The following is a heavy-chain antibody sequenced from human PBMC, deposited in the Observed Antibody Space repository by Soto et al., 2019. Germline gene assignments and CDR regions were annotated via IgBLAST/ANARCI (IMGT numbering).Heavy chain of an antibody. J-gene: IGHJ4*02. CDR2: IYYSGST. Sequence: SETLSLTCTVSGGSVSSGSYYWSWIRQPPGKGLEWIGYIYYSGSTNYNPSLKSRVTISVDTSKNQFSLKLSSVTAADTAVYYCAGYKGGSGSYYTPYYFDYWGQGTLVTVSS. D-gene: IGHD3-10*01. V-gene: IGHV4-61*01. CDR1: GGSVSSGSYY. CDR3: AGYKGGSGSYYTPYYFDY.